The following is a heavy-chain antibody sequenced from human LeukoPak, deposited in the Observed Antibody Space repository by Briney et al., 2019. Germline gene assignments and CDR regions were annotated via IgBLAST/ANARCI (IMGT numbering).Heavy chain of an antibody. D-gene: IGHD2-2*01. V-gene: IGHV4-4*07. CDR2: IYTSGST. J-gene: IGHJ3*02. CDR1: GRSISSHY. Sequence: PSETLSLTCTIYGRSISSHYWGWIRQPAGKGLEWIVRIYTSGSTNYNPSLKSRVTMSVDTSKNQFTLKVSSVTAADTAVYYCAKEVVVVPAAHPDAFDIWGQGTMVTVSS. CDR3: AKEVVVVPAAHPDAFDI.